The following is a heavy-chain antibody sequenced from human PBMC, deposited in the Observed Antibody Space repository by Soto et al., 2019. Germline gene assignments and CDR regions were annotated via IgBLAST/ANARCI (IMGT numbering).Heavy chain of an antibody. CDR3: ARERYYDFWSGYPRWFDP. V-gene: IGHV1-18*01. CDR2: ISAYNGNT. J-gene: IGHJ5*02. Sequence: VASVKVSCKASGYTFTSYGISWVRQAPGQGLEWMGWISAYNGNTNYAQKLQGRVTMTTDTSTSTAYMELRSLRSDDTAVYYCARERYYDFWSGYPRWFDPWGQGTLVTVSS. CDR1: GYTFTSYG. D-gene: IGHD3-3*01.